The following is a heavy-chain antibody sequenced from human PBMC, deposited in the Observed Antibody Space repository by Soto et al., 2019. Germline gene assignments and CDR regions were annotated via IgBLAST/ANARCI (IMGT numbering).Heavy chain of an antibody. J-gene: IGHJ1*01. V-gene: IGHV3-23*01. D-gene: IGHD3-10*01. CDR1: GFTFSSYP. CDR3: AKDASGHGEYVEYFHH. Sequence: GSLRLSCAASGFTFSSYPMSWVRQAPGKGLEWVSSISGSGESTHYADSVKGRFTVSRDNSRNTLFVQMDILRAEDTAVYYCAKDASGHGEYVEYFHHWGQGTLVTVYS. CDR2: ISGSGEST.